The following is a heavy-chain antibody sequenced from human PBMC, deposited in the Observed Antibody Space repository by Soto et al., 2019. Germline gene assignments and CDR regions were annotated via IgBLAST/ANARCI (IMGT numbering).Heavy chain of an antibody. CDR3: AIDDGNVFCGGYYDYYGMDG. CDR2: IIPIFGTA. J-gene: IGHJ6*02. CDR1: GGTFSSYA. Sequence: QVQLVQSGAEVKKPGSSVKVSCKASGGTFSSYAISWVRQAPGQGLAWMGGIIPIFGTANYAQKFQGRVTITADKATSPAYMELSSLRSEDTAVYYCAIDDGNVFCGGYYDYYGMDGGGQGTMVTVAS. V-gene: IGHV1-69*06. D-gene: IGHD3-3*01.